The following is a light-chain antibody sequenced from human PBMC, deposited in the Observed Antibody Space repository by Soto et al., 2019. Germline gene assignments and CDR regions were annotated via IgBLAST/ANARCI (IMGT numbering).Light chain of an antibody. J-gene: IGKJ1*01. V-gene: IGKV3-20*01. Sequence: EIVLTQSPGTLSLSPGERATLSCRASQSVSSGHLAWYQQKPGQAPRLLIYGASSRATGIPDRFSGSGSGTGFTLTISGVEPEDFAVYYCQQDGQWPRTFGQGTKVENK. CDR2: GAS. CDR1: QSVSSGH. CDR3: QQDGQWPRT.